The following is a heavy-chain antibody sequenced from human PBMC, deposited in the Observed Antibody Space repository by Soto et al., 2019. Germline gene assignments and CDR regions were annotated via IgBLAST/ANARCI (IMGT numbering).Heavy chain of an antibody. J-gene: IGHJ4*02. Sequence: EVQLVESGGGLVQPGGSLRLSCAASGFTFSSYWMSWVRQAPGKGLEWVANIKQDGSEKYYVDSVKGRFTISRDNAKNSLYLQMNSLRAEDTAVYYCARLGYCSGGSCYTYGDYVYWGQGTLVTVSS. V-gene: IGHV3-7*01. D-gene: IGHD2-15*01. CDR3: ARLGYCSGGSCYTYGDYVY. CDR1: GFTFSSYW. CDR2: IKQDGSEK.